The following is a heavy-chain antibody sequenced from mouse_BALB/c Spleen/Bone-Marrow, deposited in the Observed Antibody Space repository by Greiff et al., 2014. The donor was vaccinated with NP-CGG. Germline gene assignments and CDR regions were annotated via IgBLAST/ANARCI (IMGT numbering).Heavy chain of an antibody. CDR2: IDPENGNT. CDR1: GFNIKDYY. CDR3: ARSGYGNYGY. D-gene: IGHD2-1*01. Sequence: VQLQQSGAELVRPGALVKLSCKASGFNIKDYYMHWVKQRPEQGLEWIGWIDPENGNTIYDPKFQGKASITADTSSNTAYLQLSSLTSEDTAVYYCARSGYGNYGYGGQGTTLTVSS. J-gene: IGHJ2*01. V-gene: IGHV14-1*02.